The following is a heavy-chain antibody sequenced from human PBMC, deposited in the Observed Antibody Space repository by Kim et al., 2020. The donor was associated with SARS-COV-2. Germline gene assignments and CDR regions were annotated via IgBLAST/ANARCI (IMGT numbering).Heavy chain of an antibody. V-gene: IGHV1-18*01. CDR2: ISAYKGDT. CDR1: GYNFISFG. J-gene: IGHJ5*02. CDR3: ARDVPPYYDFWSALDWFAP. D-gene: IGHD3-3*01. Sequence: ASVKVSCKTSGYNFISFGINWVRQAPGQGLEWMGWISAYKGDTNYAQKFQGRVTMTTDTSTSTAYMELRSLRSDDTAVYYCARDVPPYYDFWSALDWFAPWGQGTLVTVSS.